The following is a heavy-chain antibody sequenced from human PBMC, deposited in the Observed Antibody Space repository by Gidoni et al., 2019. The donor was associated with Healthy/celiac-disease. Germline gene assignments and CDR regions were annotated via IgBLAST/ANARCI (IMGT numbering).Heavy chain of an antibody. Sequence: QVQLQESGPGLVKPSETLSPTCTVSGGSISSYYWSWIRQPPGKGLEWIAYIYSSGSTNYTPPLKSGVTISVDTSKNQFSLRLSSVTAADTAVYYCGGGGGTYSGSYYPYDYWGQGTLVTVSS. CDR2: IYSSGST. J-gene: IGHJ4*02. V-gene: IGHV4-59*01. CDR3: GGGGGTYSGSYYPYDY. CDR1: GGSISSYY. D-gene: IGHD1-26*01.